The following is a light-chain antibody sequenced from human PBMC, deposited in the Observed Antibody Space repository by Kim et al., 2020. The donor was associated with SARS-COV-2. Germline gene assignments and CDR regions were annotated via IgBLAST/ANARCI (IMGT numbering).Light chain of an antibody. CDR2: QDS. CDR3: QAWDSSTVV. V-gene: IGLV3-1*01. Sequence: VSPGQTGSITCSGDKLGDKYACWYQQKPGQSPVLVIYQDSKRPSGIPERFSGSNSGNTATLTISGTQAMDEADYYCQAWDSSTVVFGGGTQLTVL. CDR1: KLGDKY. J-gene: IGLJ2*01.